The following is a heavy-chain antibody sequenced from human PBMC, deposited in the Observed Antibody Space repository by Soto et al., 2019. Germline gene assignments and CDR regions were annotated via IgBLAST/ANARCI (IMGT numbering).Heavy chain of an antibody. J-gene: IGHJ6*03. CDR2: INHSGST. CDR3: ARGRAARPYYMDV. Sequence: ETLSLTCAVYGGSFSGYYWSWIRQPPGKGLEWIGEINHSGSTNYNPSLKSRVTISVDTSKNQFSLKLSSVTAADTAVYYCARGRAARPYYMDVWGKGTTVTVSS. CDR1: GGSFSGYY. V-gene: IGHV4-34*01. D-gene: IGHD6-6*01.